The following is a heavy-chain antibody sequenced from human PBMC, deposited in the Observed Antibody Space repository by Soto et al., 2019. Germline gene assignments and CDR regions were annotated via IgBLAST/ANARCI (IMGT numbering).Heavy chain of an antibody. CDR3: AKGQFGYYYYYYGMDV. CDR1: GFTFSSYA. CDR2: ISGSGGST. D-gene: IGHD1-26*01. J-gene: IGHJ6*02. Sequence: EVQLLESGGGLVQPGGSLRLSCAASGFTFSSYAMSWVRQAPGKGLEWVSAISGSGGSTYYADSVKGRFTISRDNSKNPLDLQMNSLRAQDTAVYYCAKGQFGYYYYYYGMDVWGQGTTVTVSS. V-gene: IGHV3-23*01.